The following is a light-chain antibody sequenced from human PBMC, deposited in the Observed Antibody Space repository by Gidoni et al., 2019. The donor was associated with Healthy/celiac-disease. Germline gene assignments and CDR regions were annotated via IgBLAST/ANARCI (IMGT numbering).Light chain of an antibody. Sequence: SHVLTQPPPVSVAPGQTARITRGGNNIGSKSVHWYQQKPGQAPELVVYDDSDRPSGIPERFSGSNSGNTATLTISRVEAGDEADYYCQVWDSSSDRYVFGTGTKVTVL. CDR1: NIGSKS. V-gene: IGLV3-21*02. J-gene: IGLJ1*01. CDR2: DDS. CDR3: QVWDSSSDRYV.